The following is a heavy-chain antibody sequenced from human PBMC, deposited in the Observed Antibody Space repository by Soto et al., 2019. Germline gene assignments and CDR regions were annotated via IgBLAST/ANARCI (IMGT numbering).Heavy chain of an antibody. Sequence: EVQLLESGGGLVQPGGSLRLSCAASGFTFSSYAMSWVRQAPGKGLEWVSAISGSGGSTYYADSVKGRFTISRDNSKNTLYLQMNSLRAEDTAVYYCAKPNGAETRRLRFLEWLPDYYYYYGMDVWGQGTTVTVSS. V-gene: IGHV3-23*01. CDR2: ISGSGGST. CDR3: AKPNGAETRRLRFLEWLPDYYYYYGMDV. D-gene: IGHD3-3*01. CDR1: GFTFSSYA. J-gene: IGHJ6*02.